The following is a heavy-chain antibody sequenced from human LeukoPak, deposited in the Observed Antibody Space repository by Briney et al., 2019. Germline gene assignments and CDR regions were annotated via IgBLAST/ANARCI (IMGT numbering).Heavy chain of an antibody. CDR3: AREDGDYVTGY. V-gene: IGHV3-48*01. D-gene: IGHD4-17*01. CDR2: ISSSSTI. J-gene: IGHJ4*02. Sequence: GGSLRLSCAASGFTFSSYSMNWVRQAPGKGLEWVSYISSSSTIYYADSVKGRFTISRDNAKNSLYLQMNSLRAEDTAVYYCAREDGDYVTGYWGQGTLVTVSS. CDR1: GFTFSSYS.